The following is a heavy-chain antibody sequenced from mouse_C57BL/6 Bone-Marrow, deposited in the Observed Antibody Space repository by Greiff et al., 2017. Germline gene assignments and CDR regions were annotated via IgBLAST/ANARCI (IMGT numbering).Heavy chain of an antibody. CDR1: GYAFSSSW. J-gene: IGHJ1*03. CDR3: VIATVVATDY. D-gene: IGHD1-1*01. V-gene: IGHV1-82*01. CDR2: IYPGDGDT. Sequence: VQLQQSGPELVKPGASVKISCKASGYAFSSSWMNWVKQRPGKGLEWIGRIYPGDGDTNYNGKFKGKATLTVDKSSSTAYMQLSSLTSEDSAVYFCVIATVVATDYWGKGTTVTVSS.